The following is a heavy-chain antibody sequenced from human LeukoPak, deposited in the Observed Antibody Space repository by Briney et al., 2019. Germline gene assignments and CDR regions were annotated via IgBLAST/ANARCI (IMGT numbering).Heavy chain of an antibody. V-gene: IGHV3-7*01. J-gene: IGHJ4*02. CDR2: IKQDGSEK. D-gene: IGHD1-26*01. CDR1: GYTFSNYW. CDR3: ARAYSGTYRAGDY. Sequence: GGSLRLSCAASGYTFSNYWMTWVRQAPGKGLQWVANIKQDGSEKYYVDSVKGRFTISRDNAKNSLYLQMTSLRAEDTAVYFCARAYSGTYRAGDYWGQGTLVTVSS.